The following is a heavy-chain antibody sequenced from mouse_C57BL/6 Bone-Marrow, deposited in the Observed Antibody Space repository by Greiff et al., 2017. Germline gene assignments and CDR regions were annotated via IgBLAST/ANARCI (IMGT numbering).Heavy chain of an antibody. J-gene: IGHJ2*01. Sequence: QVQLQQSGPELVKPGASVKISCKASGYAFSSSWMNWVKQRPGKGLEWIGRIYPGGGDTNYNGKFKGKATLTADKSSSTAYMQLSILTSEESAFYVCARRDYSSPYYFDYWGQGTTLTVSS. CDR1: GYAFSSSW. D-gene: IGHD2-5*01. V-gene: IGHV1-82*01. CDR2: IYPGGGDT. CDR3: ARRDYSSPYYFDY.